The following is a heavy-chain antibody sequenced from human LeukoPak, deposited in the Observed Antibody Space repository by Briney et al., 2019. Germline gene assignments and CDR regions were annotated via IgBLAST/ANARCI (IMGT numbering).Heavy chain of an antibody. D-gene: IGHD3-16*01. Sequence: GGSLRLSCAASGFTFSSHSMNWVRQAPGKGLEWVSHISSSGSSMYYADSVKGRFIISRDNARNSLPLQMNSLRDEDTALYYCARDVFYGFDIWGLGTVVTVSS. CDR3: ARDVFYGFDI. CDR1: GFTFSSHS. J-gene: IGHJ3*02. CDR2: ISSSGSSM. V-gene: IGHV3-48*02.